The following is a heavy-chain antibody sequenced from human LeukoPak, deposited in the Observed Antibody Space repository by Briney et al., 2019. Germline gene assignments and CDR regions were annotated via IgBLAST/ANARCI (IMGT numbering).Heavy chain of an antibody. D-gene: IGHD3-22*01. V-gene: IGHV3-30*18. CDR2: ISFDGSNI. J-gene: IGHJ4*02. CDR1: GFTFSSYS. CDR3: AKDTYYHDSSGYYVFDY. Sequence: GGSLRLSCAASGFTFSSYSMNWVRQAPGKGLEWVAVISFDGSNIHYADSVKGRFTISRDNSKNTLSLQMNSLRAEDTAVYYCAKDTYYHDSSGYYVFDYWGQGTLVTVSS.